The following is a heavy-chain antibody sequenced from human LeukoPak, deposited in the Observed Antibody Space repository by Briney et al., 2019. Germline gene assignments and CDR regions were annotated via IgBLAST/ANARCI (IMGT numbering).Heavy chain of an antibody. Sequence: WVRQPPGKGLEWIGSIYYSGSTYYNPSLKSRVTISVDTSKNQFSLKLSSVTAADTAVYYCASGQLWFYYYYMDVWGKGTTVTVSS. CDR2: IYYSGST. CDR3: ASGQLWFYYYYMDV. V-gene: IGHV4-39*07. D-gene: IGHD5-18*01. J-gene: IGHJ6*03.